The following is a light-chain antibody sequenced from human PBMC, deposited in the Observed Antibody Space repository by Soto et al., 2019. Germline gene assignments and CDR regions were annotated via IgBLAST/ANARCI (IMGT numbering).Light chain of an antibody. CDR1: SSNIGAGYD. CDR3: QSFDSDLSAFV. V-gene: IGLV1-40*01. J-gene: IGLJ1*01. Sequence: CPGSSSNIGAGYDVHWFQQFPGTAPRLLIHGNNNRPSGVPDRFSGSESGTSASLAIAGLQAGDEAIYYCQSFDSDLSAFVFGTGTKVTV. CDR2: GNN.